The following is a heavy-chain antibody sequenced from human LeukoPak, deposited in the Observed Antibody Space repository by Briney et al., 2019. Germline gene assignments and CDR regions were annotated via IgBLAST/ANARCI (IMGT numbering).Heavy chain of an antibody. CDR2: ISPYKGDT. Sequence: ASVKVSCTASGYIFSNCGVIWVRQAPGQGLEWMAWISPYKGDTKYAQKFQGRVTVTADTSTATVYMELRSLRSDDTAIYYCARSHSGSLRAPFDHWGQGTLVTVST. CDR1: GYIFSNCG. J-gene: IGHJ4*02. D-gene: IGHD3-22*01. CDR3: ARSHSGSLRAPFDH. V-gene: IGHV1-18*01.